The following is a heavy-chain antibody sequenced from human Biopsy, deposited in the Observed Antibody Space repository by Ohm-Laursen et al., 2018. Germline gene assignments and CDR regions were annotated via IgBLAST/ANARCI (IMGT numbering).Heavy chain of an antibody. CDR2: INPNNDNT. CDR1: GYTFTSYY. CDR3: ARGPRGLVVITTTALYFDY. V-gene: IGHV1-46*01. Sequence: GASVKVSCKVSGYTFTSYYLHWVRQAPGQGLEWMGRINPNNDNTAYAQKFQGRITMTKDTSTSTVYMDLGSLTFDDSAVYYCARGPRGLVVITTTALYFDYWGQGSLVTVSS. J-gene: IGHJ4*02. D-gene: IGHD3-22*01.